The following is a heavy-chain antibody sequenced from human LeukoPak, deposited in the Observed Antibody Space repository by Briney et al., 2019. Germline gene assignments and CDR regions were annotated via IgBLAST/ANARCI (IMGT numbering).Heavy chain of an antibody. CDR3: AKDLVPAAYYYYGMDV. CDR1: GFTFSSYA. CDR2: ISYDGSNK. J-gene: IGHJ6*02. D-gene: IGHD2-2*01. V-gene: IGHV3-30*18. Sequence: AGGSLRLSCAASGFTFSSYAMSWVRQAPGKGLEWVAVISYDGSNKYYADSVKGRFTISRDNSKNTLYLQMNSLRAEDTAVYYCAKDLVPAAYYYYGMDVWGQGTTVTVSS.